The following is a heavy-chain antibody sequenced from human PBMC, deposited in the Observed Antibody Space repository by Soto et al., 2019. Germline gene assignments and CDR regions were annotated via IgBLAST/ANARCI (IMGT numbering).Heavy chain of an antibody. D-gene: IGHD1-1*01. J-gene: IGHJ3*01. CDR3: ATWHEREHDYDV. CDR1: GLTISGKKY. CDR2: LYDVDGS. Sequence: DVQLVESGGGLIQPGESLRLSCAAFGLTISGKKYVAWVRQAPGKGLEWVSALYDVDGSFYADSVKGRFTTSSDSSKTTVYLQMNDLRPADTAVYYCATWHEREHDYDVWGQGTTGTASS. V-gene: IGHV3-53*01.